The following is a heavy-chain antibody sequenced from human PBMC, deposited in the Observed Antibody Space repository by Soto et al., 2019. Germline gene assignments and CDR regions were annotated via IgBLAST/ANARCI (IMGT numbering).Heavy chain of an antibody. J-gene: IGHJ4*02. CDR1: GFTFSSYG. CDR2: ISYDGSNK. CDR3: AKSKGRWLQPFDY. D-gene: IGHD5-12*01. Sequence: GGSLRLSCAASGFTFSSYGMHWVRQAPGKGLEWVAVISYDGSNKYYADSVKGRFTISRDNSKNTLYLQMNSLRAEDTAVYYCAKSKGRWLQPFDYWGQGTLVTVSS. V-gene: IGHV3-30*18.